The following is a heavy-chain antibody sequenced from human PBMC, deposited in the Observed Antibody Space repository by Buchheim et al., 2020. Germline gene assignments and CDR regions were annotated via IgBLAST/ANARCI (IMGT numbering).Heavy chain of an antibody. Sequence: QVQLQESGPGLVKPSETLSLTCTVSGGSISSYYWSWIRQPPGKGLEWIGYIYYSGSTNYNPSLKSRVTISVDTSKNQFSLKLSSVTAADTAVYYCARLEVVPALHFDYWGQGTL. CDR3: ARLEVVPALHFDY. CDR1: GGSISSYY. D-gene: IGHD2-2*01. J-gene: IGHJ4*02. CDR2: IYYSGST. V-gene: IGHV4-59*01.